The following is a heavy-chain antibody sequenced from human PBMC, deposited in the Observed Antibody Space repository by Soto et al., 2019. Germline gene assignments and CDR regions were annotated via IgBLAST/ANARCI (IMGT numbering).Heavy chain of an antibody. Sequence: QPGGSLRLSCAASGFSFSSFAMNWVRQAPGKGLEWVSIISGSADSTFYADSVKGRFTISRDNSKSTLYLQINSLRAEDTAVYYCARSGRGRWFDPWGQGTLVTVSS. V-gene: IGHV3-23*01. CDR3: ARSGRGRWFDP. CDR2: ISGSADST. D-gene: IGHD3-10*01. J-gene: IGHJ5*02. CDR1: GFSFSSFA.